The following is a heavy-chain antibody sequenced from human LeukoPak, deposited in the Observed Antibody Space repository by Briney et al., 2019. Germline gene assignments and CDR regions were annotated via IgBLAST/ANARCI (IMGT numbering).Heavy chain of an antibody. V-gene: IGHV4-30-4*07. CDR3: ARGRKYCSGGSCYPKYYYYMDV. CDR1: GVAISRGGYA. J-gene: IGHJ6*03. D-gene: IGHD2-15*01. Sequence: SETLSLTCAVSGVAISRGGYAWNWIRQPPGKGLEWIAYIYHGGTTYYNPSLKSRATISVDTSKNQFSLKLSSVTAADTAVYYCARGRKYCSGGSCYPKYYYYMDVWGKGTTVTVSS. CDR2: IYHGGTT.